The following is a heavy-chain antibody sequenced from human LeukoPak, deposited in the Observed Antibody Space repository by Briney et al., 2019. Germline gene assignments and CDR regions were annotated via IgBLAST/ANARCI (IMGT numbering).Heavy chain of an antibody. CDR1: GVTFSSDS. CDR2: ISSSSSTI. J-gene: IGHJ4*02. Sequence: PGGSLRLSCAASGVTFSSDSMNWVRQAPGKGLEWVSYISSSSSTIYYADSVKGRFTISRDNAKNSLYLQMNSLRAEDTAVYYCARDRPDYDCGNGYPQFDHWGQGTLVTVSS. CDR3: ARDRPDYDCGNGYPQFDH. V-gene: IGHV3-48*01. D-gene: IGHD3/OR15-3a*01.